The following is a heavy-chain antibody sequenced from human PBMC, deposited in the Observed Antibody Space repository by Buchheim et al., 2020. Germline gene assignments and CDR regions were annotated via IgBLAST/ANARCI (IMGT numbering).Heavy chain of an antibody. V-gene: IGHV1-46*01. CDR3: AREEALGYCSGGSCLYLDY. CDR2: INPSDGST. J-gene: IGHJ4*02. CDR1: GYTFTNYY. Sequence: QVQLVQSGAEVKKPGASVKVSCKASGYTFTNYYMHWVRQAPGQGLEWMGIINPSDGSTSYAQKFPGRVTMTRDTSTSTVYMELSSLRSEDTAVYYCAREEALGYCSGGSCLYLDYWGQGT. D-gene: IGHD2-15*01.